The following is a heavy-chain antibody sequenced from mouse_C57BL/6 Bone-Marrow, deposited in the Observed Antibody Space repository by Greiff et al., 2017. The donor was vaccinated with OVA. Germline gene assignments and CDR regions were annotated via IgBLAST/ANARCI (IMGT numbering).Heavy chain of an antibody. Sequence: EVKLVESGGGLVQPGGSLKLSCAASGFTFSDYYMYWVRQTPGKRLEWVAYISNGGGSTYYPDTVKGRFTISRDNAKNTLYLQMSRLKSEDTAMYYCARRDDYGSSFDYWGQGTTLTVSS. J-gene: IGHJ2*01. CDR1: GFTFSDYY. CDR3: ARRDDYGSSFDY. CDR2: ISNGGGST. D-gene: IGHD1-1*01. V-gene: IGHV5-12*01.